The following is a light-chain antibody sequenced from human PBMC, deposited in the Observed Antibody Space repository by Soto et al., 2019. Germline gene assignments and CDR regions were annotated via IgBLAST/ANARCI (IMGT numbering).Light chain of an antibody. CDR1: SSDVGGYNY. CDR2: EVN. Sequence: HSVLTHPPSASWSPGQSVAISCTGTSSDVGGYNYVSWYQQHPGKAPKLMIYEVNKRPSGVPDRFSGSKSGNTASLTVSGLQAEDEADYYCSSYAGSSNVFGTGTKVTAL. CDR3: SSYAGSSNV. V-gene: IGLV2-8*01. J-gene: IGLJ1*01.